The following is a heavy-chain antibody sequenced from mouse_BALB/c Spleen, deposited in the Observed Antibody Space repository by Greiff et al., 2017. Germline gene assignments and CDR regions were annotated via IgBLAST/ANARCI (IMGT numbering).Heavy chain of an antibody. D-gene: IGHD1-2*01. CDR2: ISYSGST. V-gene: IGHV3-8*02. CDR1: GDSITSGY. CDR3: ARSIHYYGSYAMDY. J-gene: IGHJ4*01. Sequence: EVKLMESGPSLVKPSQTLSLTCSVTGDSITSGYWNWIRKFPGNKLEYMGYISYSGSTYYNPSLKSRISITRDTSKNQYYLQLNSVTTEDTATYYCARSIHYYGSYAMDYWGQGTSVTVSS.